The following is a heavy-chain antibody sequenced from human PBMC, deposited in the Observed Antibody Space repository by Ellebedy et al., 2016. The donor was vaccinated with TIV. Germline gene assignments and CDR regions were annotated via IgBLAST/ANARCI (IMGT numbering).Heavy chain of an antibody. CDR1: GGSVSRSAYY. Sequence: SETLSLXCTVSGGSVSRSAYYWGWIRQPPGKGLEWIGCVYYLGGTFYNPSLKTRVTISVDTSKNQFSLKLTSVTATDTAVYYCADQRGLDGFNMWGQGTMVTVSS. CDR2: VYYLGGT. CDR3: ADQRGLDGFNM. D-gene: IGHD2-2*01. V-gene: IGHV4-39*01. J-gene: IGHJ3*02.